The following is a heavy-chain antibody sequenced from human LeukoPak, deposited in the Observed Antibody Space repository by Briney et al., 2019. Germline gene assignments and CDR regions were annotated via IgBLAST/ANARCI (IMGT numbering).Heavy chain of an antibody. D-gene: IGHD4-17*01. CDR1: GGSISSGSYY. CDR3: AREIEEVTTTAVGWYFDL. V-gene: IGHV4-61*02. Sequence: SETLSLTCTVSGGSISSGSYYWSWIRQPAGKGLEWIGRIYTSGSTNYNPSLKSRVTISVDTSKNQFSLKLSSVTAADTAVYYCAREIEEVTTTAVGWYFDLWGRGTLVTVSS. J-gene: IGHJ2*01. CDR2: IYTSGST.